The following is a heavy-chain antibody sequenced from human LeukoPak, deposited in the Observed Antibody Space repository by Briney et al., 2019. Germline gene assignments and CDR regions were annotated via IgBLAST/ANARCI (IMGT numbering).Heavy chain of an antibody. J-gene: IGHJ4*02. CDR1: GGSISSHY. Sequence: SETLSLTCTVSGGSISSHYWSWIRQPPGKGLEWIGYINYSGSTNYNPSLKSRVTISVDTSKNQFSLKLSSVTAADTAVYYCARGGWNKFDYWGQGTLVTVSS. D-gene: IGHD3-22*01. CDR2: INYSGST. CDR3: ARGGWNKFDY. V-gene: IGHV4-59*11.